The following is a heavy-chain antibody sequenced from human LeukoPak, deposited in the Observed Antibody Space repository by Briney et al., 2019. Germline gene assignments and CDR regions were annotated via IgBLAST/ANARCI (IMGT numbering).Heavy chain of an antibody. CDR2: INPSGGST. D-gene: IGHD1-26*01. J-gene: IGHJ4*02. Sequence: ASVKVSCKASGYTFTSYYMHWVRQAPGQGLEWMGIINPSGGSTSYAQKFQGRVTITADESTSTAYIELSSLRSEDTAVYYCARGGGNYFDSAIDYWGQGTLVTVSS. CDR3: ARGGGNYFDSAIDY. V-gene: IGHV1-46*01. CDR1: GYTFTSYY.